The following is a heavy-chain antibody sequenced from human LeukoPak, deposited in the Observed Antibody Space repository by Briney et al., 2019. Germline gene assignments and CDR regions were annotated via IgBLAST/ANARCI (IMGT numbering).Heavy chain of an antibody. CDR2: ISAYNGNT. J-gene: IGHJ4*02. V-gene: IGHV1-18*01. CDR3: ARDREAERGGIAAAGTIDY. Sequence: ASVKVSCKASGYTFTSYGISWVRQAPGQGLEWMGWISAYNGNTNYAQKLQGRVTMTTDTSTSTAHMELRSLRSDDTAVYYCARDREAERGGIAAAGTIDYWGQGTLVTVSS. D-gene: IGHD6-13*01. CDR1: GYTFTSYG.